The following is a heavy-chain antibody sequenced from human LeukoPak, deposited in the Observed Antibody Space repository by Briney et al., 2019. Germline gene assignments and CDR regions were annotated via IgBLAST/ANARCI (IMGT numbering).Heavy chain of an antibody. Sequence: SETLSLTCAVSGGSISSSNWWSWVRQPPGKGLEWIGEIYHSGSTNYNPSLKSRVTISVDKSKNQFSLKLSSVTAADTAVYYCAREGWYGSGTNYMDVWGKGTTVTISS. V-gene: IGHV4-4*02. CDR1: GGSISSSNW. CDR3: AREGWYGSGTNYMDV. CDR2: IYHSGST. D-gene: IGHD3-10*01. J-gene: IGHJ6*03.